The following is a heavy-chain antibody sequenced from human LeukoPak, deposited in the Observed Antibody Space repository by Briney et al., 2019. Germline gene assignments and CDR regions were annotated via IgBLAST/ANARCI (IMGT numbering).Heavy chain of an antibody. CDR3: AKSTNWGSISDGFDI. CDR1: GTYSLNELS. J-gene: IGHJ3*02. D-gene: IGHD7-27*01. V-gene: IGHV1-2*02. CDR2: INPNSGGA. Sequence: ASVKVSCKVSGTYSLNELSMHWVRQAPGQGLEWMGWINPNSGGANYAQKFQGRVTMTRDTSISTVYMELTRLRSDDTAMYYCAKSTNWGSISDGFDIWGQGTMVTVAS.